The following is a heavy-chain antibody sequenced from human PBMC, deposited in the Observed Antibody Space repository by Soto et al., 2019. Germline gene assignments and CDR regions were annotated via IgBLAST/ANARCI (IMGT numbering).Heavy chain of an antibody. J-gene: IGHJ6*02. Sequence: ASVKVSCKASGYTFTGYYMHWVRQARGQGLEWMGWINPNSGGTNYAQKFQGWVTMTRDTSISTAYMELSRLRSDDTAVYYCAREADCSGGSCYGMDVWGQGTTVTVSS. CDR1: GYTFTGYY. V-gene: IGHV1-2*04. D-gene: IGHD2-15*01. CDR3: AREADCSGGSCYGMDV. CDR2: INPNSGGT.